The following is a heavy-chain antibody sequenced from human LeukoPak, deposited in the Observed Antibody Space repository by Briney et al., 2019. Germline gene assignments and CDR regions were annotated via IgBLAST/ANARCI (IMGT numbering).Heavy chain of an antibody. CDR3: TRDFNFVVVTAHFDY. CDR2: IRTKGNGGTT. J-gene: IGHJ4*02. V-gene: IGHV3-49*04. Sequence: GRSLRLSCTASGFTFGDYAMSWVRQAPGKGLEWIGFIRTKGNGGTTEYAASVKGRFTISRDDSKSIAYLQMNSLRTEDTAVYYCTRDFNFVVVTAHFDYWGPGALVTVSS. CDR1: GFTFGDYA. D-gene: IGHD2-21*02.